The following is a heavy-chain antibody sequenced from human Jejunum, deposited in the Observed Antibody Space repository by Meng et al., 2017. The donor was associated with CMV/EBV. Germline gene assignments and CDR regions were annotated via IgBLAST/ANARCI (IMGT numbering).Heavy chain of an antibody. Sequence: SVSSGSYYWNWNRQSPGKGLEWIAYVFYSGSSDYNPSLKSRVTISVDMSKNQFSLQLSSVTAADTAVYYCARGAVNMVRGVPYYFDYWGQGALVTVSS. CDR2: VFYSGSS. CDR3: ARGAVNMVRGVPYYFDY. V-gene: IGHV4-61*01. J-gene: IGHJ4*02. CDR1: SVSSGSYY. D-gene: IGHD3-10*01.